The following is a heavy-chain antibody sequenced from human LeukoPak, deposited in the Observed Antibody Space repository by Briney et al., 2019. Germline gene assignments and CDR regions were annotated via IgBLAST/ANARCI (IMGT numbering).Heavy chain of an antibody. D-gene: IGHD6-13*01. J-gene: IGHJ3*02. Sequence: SETLSLTCTVSGGSISSYYWSWIRQPPGKGLEWIGYIYYSGSTNYNPPLKSRVTISVDTSKNQFSLKLSSVTAADTAVYYCAREGYSSSWSQDAFDIWGQGTMVTVSS. CDR1: GGSISSYY. CDR3: AREGYSSSWSQDAFDI. CDR2: IYYSGST. V-gene: IGHV4-59*01.